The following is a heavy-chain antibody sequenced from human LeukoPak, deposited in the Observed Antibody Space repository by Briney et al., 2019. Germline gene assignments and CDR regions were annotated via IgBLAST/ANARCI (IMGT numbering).Heavy chain of an antibody. CDR2: INPSGGST. V-gene: IGHV1-46*01. D-gene: IGHD6-13*01. CDR1: GYTFTSYY. Sequence: GASVKVSCKASGYTFTSYYMHWVRQAPGQGLEWMGIINPSGGSTSYAQKFQGRVTMTRDMSTSTAYMELSSLRSEDTAVYYCASWIGAAGTLYYYYYMDVWGKGTTVTVSS. J-gene: IGHJ6*03. CDR3: ASWIGAAGTLYYYYYMDV.